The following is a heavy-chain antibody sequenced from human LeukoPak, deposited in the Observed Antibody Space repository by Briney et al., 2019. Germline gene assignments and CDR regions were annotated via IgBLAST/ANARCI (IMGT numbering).Heavy chain of an antibody. CDR3: AKEKALVVITYFDY. D-gene: IGHD3-22*01. Sequence: GRSLRLSCAASGFTFSSYAMHWVRQAPGKGLEWVAVISYDGSNKYYADSVKGRFTISRDNSKNTLYLQVNSLRAEDTAVYYCAKEKALVVITYFDYWSQGTLVTVSS. J-gene: IGHJ4*02. V-gene: IGHV3-30*04. CDR2: ISYDGSNK. CDR1: GFTFSSYA.